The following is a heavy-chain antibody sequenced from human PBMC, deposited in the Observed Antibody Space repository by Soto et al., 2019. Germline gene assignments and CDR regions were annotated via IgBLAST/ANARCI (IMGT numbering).Heavy chain of an antibody. CDR2: INHRGSL. Sequence: ASETLSLTCTVTGGSMTTGDQYWTWIRHRPGEGLEWFGYINHRGSLYYNPSLESRVSMSVDTSKNQFSLNLSSVTAADTAVYYCARGLPQRQGRNMDVWGQGTTVTVSS. CDR3: ARGLPQRQGRNMDV. CDR1: GGSMTTGDQY. D-gene: IGHD1-1*01. J-gene: IGHJ6*02. V-gene: IGHV4-31*03.